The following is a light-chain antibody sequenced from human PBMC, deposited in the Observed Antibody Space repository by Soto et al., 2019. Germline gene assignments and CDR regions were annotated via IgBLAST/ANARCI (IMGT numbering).Light chain of an antibody. CDR3: QQDASAPLS. CDR1: HSINTSF. J-gene: IGKJ3*01. V-gene: IGKV3-20*01. CDR2: AAS. Sequence: EIVLTQSTGTLSLSPGDRATLSCRASHSINTSFLAWFQQKPGQAPRLLIYAASTRATGIPDRFRGSASETDFTLTMNSLEREDSAVYYCQQDASAPLSLGPGTKVDIK.